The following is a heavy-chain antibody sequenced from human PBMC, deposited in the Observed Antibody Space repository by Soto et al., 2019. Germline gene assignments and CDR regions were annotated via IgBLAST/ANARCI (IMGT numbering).Heavy chain of an antibody. CDR1: GYTFTSYG. CDR3: ARGPLPTLRAQSGYYTGDY. V-gene: IGHV1-18*01. D-gene: IGHD3-3*01. Sequence: GASVKVSCKASGYTFTSYGISWVRQAPGQGLEWMGWISAYNGNTNYAQKLQGRVTMTTDTSTSTAYMELRSLRSDDTAVYYCARGPLPTLRAQSGYYTGDYWGQGTLVNVSS. J-gene: IGHJ4*02. CDR2: ISAYNGNT.